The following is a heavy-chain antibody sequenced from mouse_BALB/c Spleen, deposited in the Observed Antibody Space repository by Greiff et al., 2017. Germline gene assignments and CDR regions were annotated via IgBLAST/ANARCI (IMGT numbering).Heavy chain of an antibody. V-gene: IGHV2-9*02. J-gene: IGHJ1*01. CDR1: GFSLTSYG. CDR3: AREGLRHRYFDV. Sequence: VKLQESGPGLVAPSQSLSITCTVSGFSLTSYGVHWVRQPPGKGLEWLGVIWAGGSTNYNSALMSRLSISKDNSKSQVFLKMNSLQTDDTAMYYCAREGLRHRYFDVWGAGTTVTVSS. D-gene: IGHD2-4*01. CDR2: IWAGGST.